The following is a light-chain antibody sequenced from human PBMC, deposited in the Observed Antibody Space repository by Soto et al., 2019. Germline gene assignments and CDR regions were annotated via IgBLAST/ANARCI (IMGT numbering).Light chain of an antibody. CDR3: QHYNSYPLT. Sequence: DIQMTQSPSSLSASVGDRVTITCRASQSISSYLNWYQQKPGKAPKLLIYAASSLQSGVPSRFSGSGSGTDFTLTISSLQPDDFATYYCQHYNSYPLTFGPGTKVDIK. CDR1: QSISSY. CDR2: AAS. J-gene: IGKJ3*01. V-gene: IGKV1-39*01.